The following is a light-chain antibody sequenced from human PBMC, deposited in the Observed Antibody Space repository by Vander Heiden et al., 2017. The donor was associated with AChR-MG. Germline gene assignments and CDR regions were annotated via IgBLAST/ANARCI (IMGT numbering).Light chain of an antibody. V-gene: IGLV3-21*04. J-gene: IGLJ3*02. CDR2: YDS. CDR3: QVWDSSSDHPGEV. Sequence: SYVLTQPPSASVAPGKTARITCGGNNIGSKSVHWYQHKPGQAPVLVIYYDSDRPSGIPERFSGSNSGNTATLTISRVEAGDEADYYCQVWDSSSDHPGEVFGGGTKLTVL. CDR1: NIGSKS.